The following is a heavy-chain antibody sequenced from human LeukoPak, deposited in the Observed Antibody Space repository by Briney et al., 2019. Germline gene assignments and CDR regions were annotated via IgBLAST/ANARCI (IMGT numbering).Heavy chain of an antibody. V-gene: IGHV3-15*01. CDR2: IKSKTDGGTA. D-gene: IGHD6-19*01. CDR3: TTGSSGWYRDAFDI. Sequence: AGGSLRLSCAASGFTFSNAWMSWVRQAPGKGLEWVGRIKSKTDGGTADYAAPVKGRFTISRDDSKNTLYLQMNSLKTEDTAVYHCTTGSSGWYRDAFDIWGQGTMVTVSS. J-gene: IGHJ3*02. CDR1: GFTFSNAW.